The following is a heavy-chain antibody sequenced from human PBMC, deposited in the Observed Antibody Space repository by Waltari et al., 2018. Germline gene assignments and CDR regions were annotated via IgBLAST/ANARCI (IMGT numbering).Heavy chain of an antibody. V-gene: IGHV1-8*01. D-gene: IGHD3-10*01. Sequence: QVHLVQSGTEVKQPGASVKVSCKASGYTFANYDINWVRQATGQGLEWMGWMNPNSGNTGFAQKFQGRVTMTRDPSISTAYMELSSLRSEDTAVYYCARVYGSVDYWGQGTLVTVSS. CDR3: ARVYGSVDY. J-gene: IGHJ4*02. CDR1: GYTFANYD. CDR2: MNPNSGNT.